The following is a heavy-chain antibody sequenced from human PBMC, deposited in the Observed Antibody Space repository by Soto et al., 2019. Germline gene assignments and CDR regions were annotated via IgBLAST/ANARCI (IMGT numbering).Heavy chain of an antibody. J-gene: IGHJ4*02. D-gene: IGHD6-25*01. Sequence: TLSLTCAVSGCSFTGFYGSWIRQPPGKRLEWTGYIFHSGRSNYNPSLKSRVTISVDTSKSQVSLRLTSVTAADTAVYYCARAPTLGAAQIDYLGRGTLVTVSS. V-gene: IGHV4-59*01. CDR1: GCSFTGFY. CDR3: ARAPTLGAAQIDY. CDR2: IFHSGRS.